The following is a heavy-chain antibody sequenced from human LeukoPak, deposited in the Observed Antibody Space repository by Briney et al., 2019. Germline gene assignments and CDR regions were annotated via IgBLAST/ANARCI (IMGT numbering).Heavy chain of an antibody. CDR3: AKGAAVAGEHFYGMDV. D-gene: IGHD6-19*01. CDR1: GFMFRDYA. J-gene: IGHJ6*02. V-gene: IGHV3-23*01. CDR2: ISGSGGST. Sequence: GGSLRLSCAASGFMFRDYAMTWVRQAPGKGLEWVSGISGSGGSTFYVGSVKGRFTISRDTSKNTLYLQMTSLRAEDTATYYCAKGAAVAGEHFYGMDVWGQGTTVTVSS.